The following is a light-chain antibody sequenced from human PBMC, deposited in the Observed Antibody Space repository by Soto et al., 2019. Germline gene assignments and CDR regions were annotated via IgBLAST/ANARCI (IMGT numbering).Light chain of an antibody. Sequence: DIQMTQSPSSLSASVGDRVTIICRASQSVSTRLAWYQQKPGKAPKLLIYKAYTLKSGVQSRFSGSGSGTEFTLTIRSLQPDDFATYYCKHYNSYSEAFGQGTKVDIK. J-gene: IGKJ1*01. V-gene: IGKV1-5*03. CDR2: KAY. CDR1: QSVSTR. CDR3: KHYNSYSEA.